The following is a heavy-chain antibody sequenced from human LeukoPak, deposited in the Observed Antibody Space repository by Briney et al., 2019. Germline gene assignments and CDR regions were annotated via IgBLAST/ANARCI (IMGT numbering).Heavy chain of an antibody. V-gene: IGHV5-51*01. CDR2: IYPGDSDT. CDR1: GSSFTSYW. CDR3: AKSDYYYMDV. Sequence: GESLQISCQGSGSSFTSYWIGWVRQVPGKGLEWMGIIYPGDSDTRYSPSFQGQVTISADKSISTAYLQWSSLRASDTAMYYCAKSDYYYMDVWGKGTTVTVSS. J-gene: IGHJ6*03.